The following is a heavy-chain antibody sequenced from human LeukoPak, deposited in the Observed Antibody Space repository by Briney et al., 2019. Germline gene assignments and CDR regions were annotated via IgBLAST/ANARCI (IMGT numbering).Heavy chain of an antibody. Sequence: SVKVSCKASGGTFSSYAISWVRQAPGQGLEWMGRIIPILGIANYAQKFQGRVTITADKSSSTAYMELSSLRSEDTAVYYCARGCSGGSCYSEDYWGQGTLVTVSS. CDR3: ARGCSGGSCYSEDY. D-gene: IGHD2-15*01. CDR2: IIPILGIA. J-gene: IGHJ4*02. CDR1: GGTFSSYA. V-gene: IGHV1-69*04.